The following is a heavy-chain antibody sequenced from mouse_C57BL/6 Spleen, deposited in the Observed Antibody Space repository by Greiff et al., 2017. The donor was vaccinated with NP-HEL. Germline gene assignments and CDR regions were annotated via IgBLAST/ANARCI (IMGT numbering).Heavy chain of an antibody. V-gene: IGHV5-6*01. CDR1: GFTFSSYG. D-gene: IGHD1-1*01. J-gene: IGHJ1*03. CDR2: ISSGGSYT. CDR3: ANYGSSYWYFDV. Sequence: EVQRVESGGDLVKPGGSLKLSCAASGFTFSSYGMSWVRQTPDKRLEWVATISSGGSYTYYPDSVKGRFTISRDNAKNTLYLQMSSLKSEDTAMYYCANYGSSYWYFDVWGTGTTVTVSS.